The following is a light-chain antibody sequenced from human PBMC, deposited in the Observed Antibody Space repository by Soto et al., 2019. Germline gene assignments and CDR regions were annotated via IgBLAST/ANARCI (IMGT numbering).Light chain of an antibody. CDR2: DVS. V-gene: IGLV2-14*01. Sequence: QSVLTQPASVSGSPGQSITISCTGTSSDVGGYNYVSWYQHHPGKAPKLMIYDVSNRPSGVSNRFSGSKSANTASLTISGLQAEDDADYYCSSYTSSSTLYVFGTGTKVTVL. CDR1: SSDVGGYNY. J-gene: IGLJ1*01. CDR3: SSYTSSSTLYV.